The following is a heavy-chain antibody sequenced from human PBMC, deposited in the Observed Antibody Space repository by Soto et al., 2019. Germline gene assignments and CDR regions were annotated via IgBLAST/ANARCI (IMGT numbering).Heavy chain of an antibody. CDR3: ARGGLQHALDV. J-gene: IGHJ6*02. CDR1: GFTFSNYW. V-gene: IGHV3-74*03. CDR2: VNNYGTDT. Sequence: EVQLVESGGGLVQPGGSLRLSCAASGFTFSNYWMYWVRQAPGKGLVWVSRVNNYGTDTTHADSVKGRFTISRDNAENTLYLQMNSLRAEDTAVYYCARGGLQHALDVWAQGSTVTVSS. D-gene: IGHD6-13*01.